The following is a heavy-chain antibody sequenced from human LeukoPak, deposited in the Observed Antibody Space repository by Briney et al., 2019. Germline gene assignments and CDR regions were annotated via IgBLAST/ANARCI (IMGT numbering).Heavy chain of an antibody. CDR1: GGTFSSYA. D-gene: IGHD2/OR15-2a*01. CDR2: IIPILGIA. J-gene: IGHJ6*02. V-gene: IGHV1-69*04. CDR3: AREISRMGYYYYGMDV. Sequence: SVKVSCKASGGTFSSYAISWVRQAPGQGLEWMGRIIPILGIANYAQKFQGRVTITADKSTSTAYMELSRLRSDDTAVYYCAREISRMGYYYYGMDVWGQGTTVTVSS.